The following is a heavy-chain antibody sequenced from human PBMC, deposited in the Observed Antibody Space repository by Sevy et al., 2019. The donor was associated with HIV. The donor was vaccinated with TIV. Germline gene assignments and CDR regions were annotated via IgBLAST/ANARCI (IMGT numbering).Heavy chain of an antibody. Sequence: SETLSLTCTVSGGSISSGDYYWSWIRQPPGKGLEWIGYIYYSGSTYYNPSLKSRVTISVDTSKNQFSLKLSSVTAAETAVYYCARGSSSLLPSYEVWYWYFDLWGRGTLVTVSS. CDR2: IYYSGST. D-gene: IGHD3-3*01. CDR3: ARGSSSLLPSYEVWYWYFDL. CDR1: GGSISSGDYY. V-gene: IGHV4-30-4*01. J-gene: IGHJ2*01.